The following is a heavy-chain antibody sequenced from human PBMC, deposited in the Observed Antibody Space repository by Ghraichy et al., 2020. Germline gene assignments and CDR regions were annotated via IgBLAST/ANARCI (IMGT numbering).Heavy chain of an antibody. D-gene: IGHD2-21*02. V-gene: IGHV3-23*01. CDR3: AKEPTAHFDY. J-gene: IGHJ4*02. Sequence: GESLNISCAASGFTFSNSAMNWVRQAPGKGLEWVSVISGSGDYIRYADSVKGRFTISRDNSKNTLYLQMNSLRAEDTAVYFCAKEPTAHFDYWGQGTLLTVSS. CDR1: GFTFSNSA. CDR2: ISGSGDYI.